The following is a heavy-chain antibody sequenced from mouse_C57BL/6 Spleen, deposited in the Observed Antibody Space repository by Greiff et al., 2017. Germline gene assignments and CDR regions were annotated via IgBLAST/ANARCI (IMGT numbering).Heavy chain of an antibody. Sequence: QVQLQQPGAELVKPGASVKLSCKASGYTFTSYWMHWVKQRPGQGLEWIGMIHPNSGSTNYNEKSKSKATLTVDKSSSTAYMQLSSLTSEDSAVYYCAASTGTWAMDYWGQGTSVTVSS. D-gene: IGHD4-1*02. CDR3: AASTGTWAMDY. V-gene: IGHV1-64*01. CDR2: IHPNSGST. CDR1: GYTFTSYW. J-gene: IGHJ4*01.